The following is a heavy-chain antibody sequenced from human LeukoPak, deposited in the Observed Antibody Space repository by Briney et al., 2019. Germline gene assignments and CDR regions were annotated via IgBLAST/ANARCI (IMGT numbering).Heavy chain of an antibody. CDR2: IYTSGST. Sequence: SETLSLTCTVSGVSISSGSYYWGWMRQPAGKGLEWIVRIYTSGSTNYNPSLKSRVTISVDTTKNQFSLKLSSVTAADTAVCYCARAVSGYHRPAFDIWGQGTMVTVSS. J-gene: IGHJ3*02. CDR3: ARAVSGYHRPAFDI. CDR1: GVSISSGSYY. V-gene: IGHV4-61*02. D-gene: IGHD5-12*01.